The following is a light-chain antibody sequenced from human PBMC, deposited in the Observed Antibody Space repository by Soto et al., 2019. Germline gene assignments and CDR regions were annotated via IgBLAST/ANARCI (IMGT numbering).Light chain of an antibody. CDR3: QHYGSSPRT. CDR1: QSVSSSY. Sequence: EIVLTQSPGTLSLSPGARATLSCRASQSVSSSYLAWYQRKPGQAPRLLIYGASSRATGIPDRFSGSGSGTDFNLTISRLEPEDFAMYYCQHYGSSPRTLGQGTKVDIK. J-gene: IGKJ1*01. V-gene: IGKV3-20*01. CDR2: GAS.